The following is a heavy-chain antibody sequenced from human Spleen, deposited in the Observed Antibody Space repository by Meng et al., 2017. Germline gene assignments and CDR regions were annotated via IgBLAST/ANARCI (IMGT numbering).Heavy chain of an antibody. Sequence: QVPLQGAGPGLVKPSPTLSLTCTVSGGSISSGGYYWSWIRQHPGKGLEWIGYFYYSGSTYYNPSLKSLVTISLDTSKNQFSLKLSSVTAADTAVYYCARDLSGYGWFDPWGQGTLVTVSS. CDR1: GGSISSGGYY. J-gene: IGHJ5*02. CDR3: ARDLSGYGWFDP. D-gene: IGHD5-18*01. CDR2: FYYSGST. V-gene: IGHV4-31*01.